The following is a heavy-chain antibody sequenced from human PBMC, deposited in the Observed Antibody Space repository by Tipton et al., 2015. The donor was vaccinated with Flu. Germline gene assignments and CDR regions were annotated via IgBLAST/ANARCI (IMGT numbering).Heavy chain of an antibody. CDR3: ARDSKGGWNDPSYYYYYMDV. J-gene: IGHJ6*03. V-gene: IGHV1-69*06. CDR1: GGTFSSYA. Sequence: QLVQSGAEVKKPGSSVKVSCKASGGTFSSYAISWVRQAPGQGLEWMGGIIPIFGTANYAQKFQGRVTITADKSPSTAYMELSSLRSEDTAVYYCARDSKGGWNDPSYYYYYMDVWGKGTTVTVSS. CDR2: IIPIFGTA. D-gene: IGHD1-1*01.